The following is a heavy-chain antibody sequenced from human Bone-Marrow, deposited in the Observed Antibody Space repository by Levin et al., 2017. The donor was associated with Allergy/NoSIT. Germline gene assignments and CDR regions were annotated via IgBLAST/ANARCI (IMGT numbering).Heavy chain of an antibody. CDR1: GGSLSSAIYY. V-gene: IGHV4-61*01. CDR3: ARDYGGNSGLDY. J-gene: IGHJ4*02. CDR2: INYSGST. Sequence: SQTLSLTCSVSGGSLSSAIYYWSWIRQPPGKGLEWIGYINYSGSTNYNPSLKSRVTISVDTSKNQFSLKLSSVTAADTAVYYCARDYGGNSGLDYWGQRTLVTVSS. D-gene: IGHD4-23*01.